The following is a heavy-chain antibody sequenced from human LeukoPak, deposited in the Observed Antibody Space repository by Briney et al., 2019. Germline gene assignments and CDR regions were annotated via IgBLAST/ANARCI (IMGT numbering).Heavy chain of an antibody. CDR1: GFTFSSYS. Sequence: GGSLRLPCAASGFTFSSYSMNWVRQAPGKGLEWVSGVSPSGDITYYADSVKGRFTISRDNSKNTVYLQMNNVRAEDTAVYYCAKDGAWLRFDDWGQGTLVTVSS. D-gene: IGHD5-12*01. J-gene: IGHJ4*02. V-gene: IGHV3-23*01. CDR3: AKDGAWLRFDD. CDR2: VSPSGDIT.